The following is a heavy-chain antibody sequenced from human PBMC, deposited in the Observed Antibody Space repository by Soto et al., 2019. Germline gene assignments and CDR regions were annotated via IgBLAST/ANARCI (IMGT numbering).Heavy chain of an antibody. CDR3: AKDRGYSYGYFDY. CDR2: ISYDGSNK. D-gene: IGHD5-18*01. J-gene: IGHJ4*02. CDR1: GFTFSSYG. Sequence: GGSLRLSCAASGFTFSSYGMHWVRQAPGKGLEWVAVISYDGSNKYYADSVKGRFTISRDNSKNTLYLQMNSLRAEDTAVYYCAKDRGYSYGYFDYWGQGTLVTVS. V-gene: IGHV3-30*18.